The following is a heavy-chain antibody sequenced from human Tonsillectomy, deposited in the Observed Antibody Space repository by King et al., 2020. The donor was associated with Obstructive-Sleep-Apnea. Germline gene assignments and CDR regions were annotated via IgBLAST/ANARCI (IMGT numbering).Heavy chain of an antibody. J-gene: IGHJ3*02. V-gene: IGHV3-30*04. Sequence: VQLVESGGGVVQSGGSLRLSCAASGFTSSSYTIHWVRQAPGKGLEWVTLISYDANKKYYADSVKGRFTISRDNSKNTLYLQMNSLRVEDTAVYYCARVRLWFADLMYHPFDIWGQGTMVAVSS. D-gene: IGHD3-10*01. CDR1: GFTSSSYT. CDR3: ARVRLWFADLMYHPFDI. CDR2: ISYDANKK.